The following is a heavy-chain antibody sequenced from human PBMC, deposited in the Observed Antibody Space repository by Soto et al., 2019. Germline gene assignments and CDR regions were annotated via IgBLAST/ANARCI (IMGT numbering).Heavy chain of an antibody. D-gene: IGHD1-26*01. CDR1: GFTFSSYE. Sequence: HPGGSLRLSCAASGFTFSSYEMNWVRQAPGKGLEWVSYISSSGSTIYYADSVKGRFTISRDNAKNSLYLQMNSLRAEDTAVYYCARYVWWELQSTPFDYWGQGTLVTVSS. V-gene: IGHV3-48*03. CDR2: ISSSGSTI. CDR3: ARYVWWELQSTPFDY. J-gene: IGHJ4*02.